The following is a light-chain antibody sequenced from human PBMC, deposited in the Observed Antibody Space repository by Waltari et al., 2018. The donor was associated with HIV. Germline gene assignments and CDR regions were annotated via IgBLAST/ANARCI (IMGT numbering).Light chain of an antibody. V-gene: IGLV2-23*02. J-gene: IGLJ1*01. CDR1: SSNVGSDYL. CDR2: KVP. CDR3: CSCPRSGIRYV. Sequence: QSALTQPASVSGSPGQSITISCTGTSSNVGSDYLVSWYQQHPGEAPKLIIYKVPKRPSGVSNRFSGSKSGNTASLTISGLQAEDEADYYCCSCPRSGIRYVFGTGTKVTVL.